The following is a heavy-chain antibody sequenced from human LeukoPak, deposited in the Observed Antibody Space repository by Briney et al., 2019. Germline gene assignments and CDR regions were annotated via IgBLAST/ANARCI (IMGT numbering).Heavy chain of an antibody. D-gene: IGHD2-2*01. V-gene: IGHV3-9*01. J-gene: IGHJ4*02. CDR3: AKDLRIVPAAPDFDY. CDR1: GFTFDDYA. Sequence: GGSLRLSCAASGFTFDDYAMHWVRQAPGKGLEWVSGVTWNSDNIDYADSVKGRFTISRDNAKNTLYLQMNSLRAEDTAVYYCAKDLRIVPAAPDFDYWGQGTLVTVSS. CDR2: VTWNSDNI.